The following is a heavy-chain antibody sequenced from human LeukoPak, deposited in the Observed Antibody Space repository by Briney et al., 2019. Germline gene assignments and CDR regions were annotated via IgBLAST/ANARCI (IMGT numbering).Heavy chain of an antibody. J-gene: IGHJ4*02. CDR1: GFTFSNYA. Sequence: PGKSLRLSCAASGFTFSNYAMHWVRQAPGKGLEWVSLISSGGTYEYYADSVKGRFTISRDNSKNTLYLHLNSLRAEDTAVYYCAREVPGYYGSGTYHIVGTYFDYWGQGTLVTVSS. CDR3: AREVPGYYGSGTYHIVGTYFDY. CDR2: ISSGGTYE. D-gene: IGHD3-10*01. V-gene: IGHV3-30*01.